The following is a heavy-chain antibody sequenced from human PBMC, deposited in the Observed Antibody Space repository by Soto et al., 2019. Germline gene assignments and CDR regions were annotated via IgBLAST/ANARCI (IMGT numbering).Heavy chain of an antibody. J-gene: IGHJ4*02. CDR2: INYSGGST. V-gene: IGHV3-23*01. CDR1: GFTFSTYA. Sequence: EVQLLESGGGLVQPGGSLIISCAASGFTFSTYAMGWVRQAPGKGLEWVSLINYSGGSTYYADSVKGRFTISRDNSKNTLYLQMSSLRADDTAVYFCATQDFRGTTGTTWGQGTLVTVSS. D-gene: IGHD1-1*01. CDR3: ATQDFRGTTGTT.